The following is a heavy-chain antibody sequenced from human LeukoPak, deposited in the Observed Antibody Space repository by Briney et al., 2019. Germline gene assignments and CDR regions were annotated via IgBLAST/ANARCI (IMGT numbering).Heavy chain of an antibody. CDR2: IRHDGSNK. D-gene: IGHD6-13*01. J-gene: IGHJ5*02. V-gene: IGHV3-30*02. Sequence: PGGSLRLSCAASGFTFSSYGMHWVRQAPGKGLEWVAFIRHDGSNKYYADSVKGRFTISRDNSKNTLYLQMNSLRAEDTAVYYCAVAAATVFDPWGQGTLVTVSS. CDR1: GFTFSSYG. CDR3: AVAAATVFDP.